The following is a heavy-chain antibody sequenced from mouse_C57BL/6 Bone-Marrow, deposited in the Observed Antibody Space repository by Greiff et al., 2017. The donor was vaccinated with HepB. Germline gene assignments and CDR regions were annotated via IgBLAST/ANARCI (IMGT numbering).Heavy chain of an antibody. CDR2: FHPYNDDT. Sequence: VKVVESGAELVKPGASVKMSCKASGYTFTTYPIEWMKQNHGKSLEWIGNFHPYNDDTKYNEKFKGKATLTVEKSSSTVYLELSRLTSDDSAVYYCARGRDALQYFDVWGTGTTVTVSS. V-gene: IGHV1-47*01. J-gene: IGHJ1*03. D-gene: IGHD2-10*01. CDR1: GYTFTTYP. CDR3: ARGRDALQYFDV.